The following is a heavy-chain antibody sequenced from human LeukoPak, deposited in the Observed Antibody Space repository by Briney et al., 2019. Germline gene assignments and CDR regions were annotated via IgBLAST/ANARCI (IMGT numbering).Heavy chain of an antibody. CDR2: IYHTGTT. Sequence: SGTLSLTCAVSGGSISSSNWWSWVRQPPGKGLEWIGEIYHTGTTNYNPSLKSRVTISVDTSKNQFSLKLSSVTAADTAVYYCARSIAARIDPWGQGTLVTVSS. CDR3: ARSIAARIDP. J-gene: IGHJ5*02. D-gene: IGHD6-6*01. CDR1: GGSISSSNW. V-gene: IGHV4-4*02.